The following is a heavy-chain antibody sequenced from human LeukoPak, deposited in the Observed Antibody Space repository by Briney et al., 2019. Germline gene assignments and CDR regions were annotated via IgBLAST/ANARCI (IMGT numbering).Heavy chain of an antibody. Sequence: SVKVSCKASGGTFSSYAISWVRRAPGQGLEWMGGIIPIFGTANYAQKFRGRVTITTDESTSTAYMELSSLRSEDTAVYYCARAGGGGYYDSSGYYPFDYWGQGTLVTVSS. V-gene: IGHV1-69*05. CDR1: GGTFSSYA. D-gene: IGHD3-22*01. CDR3: ARAGGGGYYDSSGYYPFDY. CDR2: IIPIFGTA. J-gene: IGHJ4*02.